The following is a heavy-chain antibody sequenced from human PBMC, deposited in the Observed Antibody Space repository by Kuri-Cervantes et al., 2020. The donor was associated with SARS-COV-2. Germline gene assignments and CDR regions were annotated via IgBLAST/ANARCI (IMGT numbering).Heavy chain of an antibody. CDR3: ARVANLWWFGELLSDAFDI. J-gene: IGHJ3*02. CDR1: GYTFTSYG. D-gene: IGHD3-10*01. CDR2: ISAYNGNA. Sequence: APVKGSCKASGYTFTSYGISWVRQAPGQGLEWMGWISAYNGNANYAQKLQGRVTMTTDTSTSTAYMELRSLRSDDTAVYYCARVANLWWFGELLSDAFDIWGQGTMVTVSS. V-gene: IGHV1-18*01.